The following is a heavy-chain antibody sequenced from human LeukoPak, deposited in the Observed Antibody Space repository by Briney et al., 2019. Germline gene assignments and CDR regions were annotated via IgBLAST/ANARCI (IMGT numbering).Heavy chain of an antibody. CDR2: ISGSGGSS. J-gene: IGHJ3*02. CDR1: GFTFSSYG. Sequence: PGGSLRLSCAASGFTFSSYGMHWVRQAPGKGLEWVSGISGSGGSSYSADSVKGRFTISRDNSKKTLYMQMNSLRAEDTAVYYCTKHRGGWIDAFDIWGRGTMVTVSS. D-gene: IGHD5-12*01. V-gene: IGHV3-23*01. CDR3: TKHRGGWIDAFDI.